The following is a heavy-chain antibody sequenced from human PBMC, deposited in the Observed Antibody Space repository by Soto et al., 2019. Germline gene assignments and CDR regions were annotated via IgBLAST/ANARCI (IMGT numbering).Heavy chain of an antibody. J-gene: IGHJ4*02. D-gene: IGHD2-2*01. Sequence: PGGSLRLSCEASGFTFSNYAMHWVRQAPGKGLEWVSVISTSGGSTYYADSMKGRFTISRDNSKNTLHLQMHSLGAEDTAVYYCAKGGTEQLLRLYFDYWGQGIVVTVSS. CDR3: AKGGTEQLLRLYFDY. V-gene: IGHV3-23*01. CDR2: ISTSGGST. CDR1: GFTFSNYA.